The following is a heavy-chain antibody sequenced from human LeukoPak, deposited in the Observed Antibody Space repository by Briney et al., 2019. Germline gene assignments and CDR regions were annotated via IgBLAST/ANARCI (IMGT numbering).Heavy chain of an antibody. CDR1: SGPISSYY. D-gene: IGHD1-14*01. CDR2: IYYSGST. V-gene: IGHV4-59*01. CDR3: ARTDPGMYFDL. Sequence: SETLSLTCTVSSGPISSYYWSWIRQPPGKGLEWIGYIYYSGSTNYNPSLKSRVTISVDTSKNQFSLKLSSVTAADTAVYFCARTDPGMYFDLWGRGTLVTVSS. J-gene: IGHJ2*01.